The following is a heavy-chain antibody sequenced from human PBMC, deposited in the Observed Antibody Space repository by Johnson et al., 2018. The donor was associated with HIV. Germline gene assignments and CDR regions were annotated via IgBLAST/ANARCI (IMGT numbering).Heavy chain of an antibody. CDR2: IWHDGRDV. V-gene: IGHV3-33*03. J-gene: IGHJ3*02. CDR1: GFTFSSYG. Sequence: QVQLVESGGGVVQPGTSLRLSCAASGFTFSSYGIHWVRQAPGKGLEWVAFIWHDGRDVYYADSVKGRFTVSRDNSKNAVYLQMNSLGAGDTAVYYCAKDQHGPVVHTVMRDDAFDIWGQGTMVTVSS. CDR3: AKDQHGPVVHTVMRDDAFDI. D-gene: IGHD3-16*01.